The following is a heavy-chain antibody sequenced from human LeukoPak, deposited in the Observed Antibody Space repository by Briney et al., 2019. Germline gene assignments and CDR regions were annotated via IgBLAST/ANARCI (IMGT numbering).Heavy chain of an antibody. V-gene: IGHV4-61*08. J-gene: IGHJ6*02. CDR3: ARDSGVPAADPDRYYCYGMDV. CDR2: IYYSGST. Sequence: PSETLSLTCTVSGGSISSGGYYRSWIRQHPGKGLEWIGYIYYSGSTYYNPSLKSRVTISVDTSKNQFSLKLSSVTAADTAVYYCARDSGVPAADPDRYYCYGMDVWGQGTTVTVSS. CDR1: GGSISSGGYY. D-gene: IGHD2-2*01.